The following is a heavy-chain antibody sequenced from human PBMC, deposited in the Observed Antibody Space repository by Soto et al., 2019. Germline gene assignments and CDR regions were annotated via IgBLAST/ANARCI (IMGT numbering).Heavy chain of an antibody. CDR3: EKRGLKAAGSVDI. D-gene: IGHD2-15*01. V-gene: IGHV3-23*01. J-gene: IGHJ3*02. Sequence: EVQLLESGGGLVQPGGSLRLSCAASGFTFSSYAMSWVRQAPGKGLEWVSAISGSGGSTYYADSVKGRFTISRDNSKNPLYLQMNSLRAEDTAVYYGEKRGLKAAGSVDIWGQGTMVTVSS. CDR2: ISGSGGST. CDR1: GFTFSSYA.